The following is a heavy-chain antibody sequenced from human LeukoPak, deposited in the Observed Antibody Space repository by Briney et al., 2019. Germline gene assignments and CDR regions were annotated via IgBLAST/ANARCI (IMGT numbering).Heavy chain of an antibody. V-gene: IGHV3-53*01. CDR1: GFTVSSNY. Sequence: GGSLRLSCAASGFTVSSNYMSWVRQAPGKGLEWVSVIYSGGSTYYADSVKGRFTISRDNSKNTLYLQMNSLRAEDTAVYYCAKDPMAFGGVIVNGYWGQGTLVTVSS. CDR3: AKDPMAFGGVIVNGY. CDR2: IYSGGST. J-gene: IGHJ4*02. D-gene: IGHD3-16*02.